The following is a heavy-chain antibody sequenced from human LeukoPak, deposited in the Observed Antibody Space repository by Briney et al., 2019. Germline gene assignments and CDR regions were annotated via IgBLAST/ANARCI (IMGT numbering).Heavy chain of an antibody. V-gene: IGHV4-4*07. D-gene: IGHD2-2*01. CDR1: GGSISSYY. CDR2: IYTSGST. J-gene: IGHJ3*02. Sequence: SETLSLTCTVSGGSISSYYWSWIRQPAWKGLEWIGRIYTSGSTNYNPSLKSRVTMSVVTSKNQFSLKLSSVTAADTAVYYCARDNQYCSSTSSSWDIWGQGTMVTVSS. CDR3: ARDNQYCSSTSSSWDI.